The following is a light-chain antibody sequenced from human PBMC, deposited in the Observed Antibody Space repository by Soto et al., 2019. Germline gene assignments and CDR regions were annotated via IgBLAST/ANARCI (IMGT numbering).Light chain of an antibody. J-gene: IGKJ4*01. CDR2: AAS. CDR1: QSIGIY. CDR3: QQRYSTPQLT. Sequence: DIQMTQSPSSLSASVGDRVTITCRASQSIGIYLNWYQQKPGKAPKLLIYAASNLQSGVPSRFSGSGSGTDFTLTISSLQPEDSATYYCQQRYSTPQLTFGGGTKVEIK. V-gene: IGKV1-39*01.